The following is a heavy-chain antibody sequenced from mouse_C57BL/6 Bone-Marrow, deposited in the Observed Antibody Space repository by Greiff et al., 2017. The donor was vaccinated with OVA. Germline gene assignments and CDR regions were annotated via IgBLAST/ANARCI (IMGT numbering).Heavy chain of an antibody. V-gene: IGHV14-4*01. Sequence: VQLQESGAELVRPGASVKLSCTASGFNIKDDYMHWVKQTPEQGLEWIGWIDPENGDTEYASKFQGKATITADTSTNTAYLQLSSLTSEDTAVYYCTTGGNSYFDYWGQGTTLTVSS. J-gene: IGHJ2*01. CDR2: IDPENGDT. CDR1: GFNIKDDY. D-gene: IGHD2-1*01. CDR3: TTGGNSYFDY.